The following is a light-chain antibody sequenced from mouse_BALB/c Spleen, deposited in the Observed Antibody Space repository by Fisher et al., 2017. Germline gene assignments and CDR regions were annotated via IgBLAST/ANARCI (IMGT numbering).Light chain of an antibody. CDR2: STS. J-gene: IGKJ2*01. Sequence: IVLTQTTAIMSASLGERVTMTCTASSSVSSSYLHWYQQKPGSSPKLWIYSTSNLASGVPARFSGSGSGTSYSLTISSMEAEDAATYYCHQRSSYPCTFGGGTKLEIK. CDR1: SSVSSSY. CDR3: HQRSSYPCT. V-gene: IGKV4-74*01.